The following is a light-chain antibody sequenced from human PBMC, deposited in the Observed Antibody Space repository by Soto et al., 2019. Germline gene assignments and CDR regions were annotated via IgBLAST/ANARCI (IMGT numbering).Light chain of an antibody. CDR1: QSVRSH. Sequence: DIVMTQSPATLSVSPGERVTLSCRASQSVRSHLAWYQQKPGQPPRLLIYGASTRATGIPARFSGSGFGTEFTLTISSLQSEDFAVYYCQQYKNWPLFGQGTRLEI. J-gene: IGKJ5*01. CDR3: QQYKNWPL. V-gene: IGKV3-15*01. CDR2: GAS.